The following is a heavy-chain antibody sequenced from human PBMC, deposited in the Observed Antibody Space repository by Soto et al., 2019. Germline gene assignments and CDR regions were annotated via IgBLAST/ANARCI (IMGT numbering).Heavy chain of an antibody. J-gene: IGHJ5*02. CDR1: RFNFANYA. V-gene: IGHV3-23*01. Sequence: GGSLRLSCTASRFNFANYAMHWVRQAPGKGLEWVSAISGSGGSTYYADSVKGRFTISRDNSKNTLYLQMNSLRAEDTAVYYCAKDHYDFWSGNWFDPWGQGTLVTVSS. CDR2: ISGSGGST. CDR3: AKDHYDFWSGNWFDP. D-gene: IGHD3-3*01.